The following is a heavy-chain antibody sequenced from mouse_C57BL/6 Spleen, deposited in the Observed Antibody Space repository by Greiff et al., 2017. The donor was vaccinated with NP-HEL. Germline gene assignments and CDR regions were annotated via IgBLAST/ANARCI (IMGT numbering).Heavy chain of an antibody. CDR1: GYTFTSYW. Sequence: QVQLQQPGAELVKPGASVKLSCKASGYTFTSYWMQWVKQRPGQGLEWIGEIDPSDNYTNYNQKFKGKATLTVDTSSSTAYMQLSSLPSEDSAVYYCARVLYGSSYGDYWGQGTTLTVSS. CDR3: ARVLYGSSYGDY. V-gene: IGHV1-50*01. D-gene: IGHD1-1*01. CDR2: IDPSDNYT. J-gene: IGHJ2*01.